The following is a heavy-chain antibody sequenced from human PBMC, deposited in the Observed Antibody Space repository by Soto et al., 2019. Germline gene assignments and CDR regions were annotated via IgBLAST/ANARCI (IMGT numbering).Heavy chain of an antibody. D-gene: IGHD1-26*01. CDR1: GGSISSGGYY. CDR2: IFYSGST. CDR3: ASAIVGAALLDY. Sequence: QVQLQESGPGLVKPSQTLSLTCTVSGGSISSGGYYWSWIRQHPGKGLEWMGYIFYSGSTYYNPSLQSRVTISVDTSKNQFSLKLSSVTAADTAVYYCASAIVGAALLDYWGQGTLVTVSS. J-gene: IGHJ4*02. V-gene: IGHV4-31*03.